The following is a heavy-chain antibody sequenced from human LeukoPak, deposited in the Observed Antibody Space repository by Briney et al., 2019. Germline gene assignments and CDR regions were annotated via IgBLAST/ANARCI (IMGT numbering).Heavy chain of an antibody. V-gene: IGHV3-30*02. J-gene: IGHJ6*03. CDR3: AKDGDTVSGTYYFDMDV. D-gene: IGHD1-26*01. CDR2: IRYDENNK. Sequence: GGSLRLSCAASGFTFSSYAMHWVRQASGKGLEWVAFIRYDENNKYYADSVKGRFTISRDNSRNTLYLQMNSLRAEDTALYYCAKDGDTVSGTYYFDMDVWGKGTTVTISS. CDR1: GFTFSSYA.